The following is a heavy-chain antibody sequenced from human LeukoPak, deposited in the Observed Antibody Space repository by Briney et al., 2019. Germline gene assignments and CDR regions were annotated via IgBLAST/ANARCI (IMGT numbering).Heavy chain of an antibody. CDR1: GLTISNYW. CDR2: IKQDGSER. D-gene: IGHD2-15*01. V-gene: IGHV3-7*04. CDR3: ARGGGSFYNY. J-gene: IGHJ4*02. Sequence: GGSLRLSCTASGLTISNYWMSWVRQAPGKGREWVANIKQDGSERYYVDSVKGRFTISRDNAKNSLYLQMNSLRVEDTAVYYCARGGGSFYNYWGQGTLVTVSS.